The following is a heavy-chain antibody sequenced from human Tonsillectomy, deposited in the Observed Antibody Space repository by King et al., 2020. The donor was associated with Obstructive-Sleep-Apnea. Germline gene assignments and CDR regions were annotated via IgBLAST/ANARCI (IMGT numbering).Heavy chain of an antibody. CDR2: INVGGSSG. Sequence: VQLVESGGGLVQPGGSLRLSCAASGFTFSSHWMHWVRQAPGKGLVWVSRINVGGSSGSDADFVKGRFTISRDDAKNTLYLQMNSLRADDTAVDYCVRRPETAAGTEGWFDPWGQGTLVTVSS. CDR1: GFTFSSHW. V-gene: IGHV3-74*01. CDR3: VRRPETAAGTEGWFDP. J-gene: IGHJ5*02. D-gene: IGHD6-13*01.